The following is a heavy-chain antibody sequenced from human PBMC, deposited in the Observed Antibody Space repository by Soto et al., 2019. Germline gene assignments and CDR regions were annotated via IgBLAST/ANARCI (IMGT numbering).Heavy chain of an antibody. D-gene: IGHD3-22*01. V-gene: IGHV2-5*02. Sequence: QITLKESGLTLVKPTQTLTLTCTFSGFSLSTSGVGVGWIRQPPGKALEWLALIYWDDDKRYSPSLKSRLTITKDTSKNQVVLTMTNMYPVDTATYYCAHRPPYYDSSGYYFDYWGQGTLVTVSS. J-gene: IGHJ4*02. CDR3: AHRPPYYDSSGYYFDY. CDR2: IYWDDDK. CDR1: GFSLSTSGVG.